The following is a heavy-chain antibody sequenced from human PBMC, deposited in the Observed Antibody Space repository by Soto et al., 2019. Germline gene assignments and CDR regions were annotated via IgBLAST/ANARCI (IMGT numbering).Heavy chain of an antibody. CDR3: ARDWGPKSSGWYVYLGY. V-gene: IGHV1-18*01. D-gene: IGHD6-19*01. J-gene: IGHJ4*02. Sequence: ASVKVSCKASGYTFTSYGISWVRQAPGQGLEWMGWISAYNGNTNYAQKLQGRVTMTTDTSTSTAYMELRSLRSDDTAVYYCARDWGPKSSGWYVYLGYWGQGTLVTVSS. CDR2: ISAYNGNT. CDR1: GYTFTSYG.